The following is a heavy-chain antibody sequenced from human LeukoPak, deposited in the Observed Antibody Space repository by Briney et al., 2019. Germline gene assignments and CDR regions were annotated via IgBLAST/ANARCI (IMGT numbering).Heavy chain of an antibody. CDR2: IYISGGS. V-gene: IGHV4-4*07. CDR1: GGSISSYY. CDR3: ARATYGDYGYFDY. J-gene: IGHJ4*01. D-gene: IGHD4-17*01. Sequence: SETLSLTCTVSGGSISSYYWSWIRQPAEKGLEWIGRIYISGGSNYNPSLKSRVTISVDKSKNQFSLKLSSVTAADTAVYYCARATYGDYGYFDYWGHGTMVTVSS.